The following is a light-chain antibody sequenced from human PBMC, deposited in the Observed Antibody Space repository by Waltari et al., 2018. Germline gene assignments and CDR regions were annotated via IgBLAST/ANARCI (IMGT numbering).Light chain of an antibody. CDR3: SSYAGSINFRL. J-gene: IGLJ3*02. CDR2: EVT. CDR1: GTDIGSYNY. V-gene: IGLV2-8*01. Sequence: QSALTQPPSASGSPGQSVTISCTGTGTDIGSYNYVSWYQRHPGKAPKLLIYEVTKRPCGVPVLFAVPRSGSTASPTISGLQAADEASYYGSSYAGSINFRLFGGGTKLTVL.